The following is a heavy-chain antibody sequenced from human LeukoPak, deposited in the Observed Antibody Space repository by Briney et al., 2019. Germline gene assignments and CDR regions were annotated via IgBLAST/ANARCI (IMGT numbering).Heavy chain of an antibody. D-gene: IGHD6-13*01. CDR1: GGSISSSSYY. CDR3: ARDYSSSSVYYGMDV. J-gene: IGHJ6*02. CDR2: IYYSGST. V-gene: IGHV4-39*07. Sequence: SETLSLTCTVSGGSISSSSYYWGWIRQPPGKGLEWIGSIYYSGSTYYNPSLKSRVTISVDTSKNQFSLKLSSVTAADTAVYYCARDYSSSSVYYGMDVWGQGTTVTVSS.